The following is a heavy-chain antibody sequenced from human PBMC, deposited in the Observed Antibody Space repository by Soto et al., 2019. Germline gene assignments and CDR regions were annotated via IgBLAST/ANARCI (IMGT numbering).Heavy chain of an antibody. CDR3: AREGWLQPH. CDR1: GGSISSFYYY. D-gene: IGHD5-12*01. V-gene: IGHV4-30-4*01. Sequence: LSETLSLTCTVSGGSISSFYYYWSWIRQPPGKGLEWIGYIYYSGSTYYNPSLKSRVTISVDTSKNQFSLKLSSVTAADTAVYYCAREGWLQPHWGQGTLVTVSS. CDR2: IYYSGST. J-gene: IGHJ4*02.